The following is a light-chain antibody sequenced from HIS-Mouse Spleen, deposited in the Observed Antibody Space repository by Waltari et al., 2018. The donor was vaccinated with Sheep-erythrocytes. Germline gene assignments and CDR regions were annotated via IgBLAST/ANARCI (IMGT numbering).Light chain of an antibody. V-gene: IGLV2-23*01. CDR1: SSDVGSYNL. CDR3: CSYAGSSTYVV. CDR2: EGS. Sequence: QSALTQPASVSGSPGQSITISCTGTSSDVGSYNLVSWYQQHPGKAPKLMIYEGSKRPSGVSNRLSGSESGNTASLTSSGLQAEDEADYYCCSYAGSSTYVVFGGGTKLTVL. J-gene: IGLJ2*01.